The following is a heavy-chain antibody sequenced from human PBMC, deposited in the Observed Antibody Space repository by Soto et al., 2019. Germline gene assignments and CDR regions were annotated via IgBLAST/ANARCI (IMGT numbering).Heavy chain of an antibody. CDR1: GGSISSSSYY. CDR3: ARGQDSSGYYGPFDY. J-gene: IGHJ4*02. CDR2: IYYSGST. V-gene: IGHV4-39*01. D-gene: IGHD3-22*01. Sequence: SETLSLTCTVSGGSISSSSYYWGWIRQPPGKGLEWIGSIYYSGSTYYNPSLKSRVTISVDTPKNQFSLKLSSVTAADTAVYYCARGQDSSGYYGPFDYWGQGTLVTVSS.